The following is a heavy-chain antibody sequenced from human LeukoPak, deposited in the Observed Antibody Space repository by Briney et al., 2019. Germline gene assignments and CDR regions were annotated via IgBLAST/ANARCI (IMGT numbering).Heavy chain of an antibody. D-gene: IGHD3-22*01. V-gene: IGHV3-21*01. CDR1: GFTFSSYS. CDR3: ARVSTYYYDSSDRFDY. Sequence: GGSLRLSCAASGFTFSSYSMNWVRQAPGRGLEWVSSISSSSSSYIYYAGSVKGRFTISRDNAKNSLYLQMNSLRAEDTAVYYCARVSTYYYDSSDRFDYWGQGTLVTVSS. J-gene: IGHJ4*02. CDR2: ISSSSSSYI.